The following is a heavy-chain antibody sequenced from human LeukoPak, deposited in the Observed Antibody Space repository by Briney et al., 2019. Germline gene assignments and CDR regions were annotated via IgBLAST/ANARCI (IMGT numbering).Heavy chain of an antibody. V-gene: IGHV3-9*01. CDR3: AKDQRRGGPFYFDY. D-gene: IGHD3-10*01. CDR1: GFTFDDYA. CDR2: ISWNSGSI. Sequence: PGGSLRLSCAASGFTFDDYAMHWVRQAPGKGLEWVSGISWNSGSIGYAASVKGRFTISRDNAKNSLYLQMNSLRAEDTAVYYCAKDQRRGGPFYFDYWGQGTLVTVSS. J-gene: IGHJ4*02.